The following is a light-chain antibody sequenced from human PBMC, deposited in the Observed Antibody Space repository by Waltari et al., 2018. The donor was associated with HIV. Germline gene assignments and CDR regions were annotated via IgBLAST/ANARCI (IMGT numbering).Light chain of an antibody. CDR3: QQYGNWYT. J-gene: IGKJ2*01. CDR1: QSVRRN. CDR2: GAS. V-gene: IGKV3-15*01. Sequence: EIVMTQSPVTLSVSPGERATLSCTASQSVRRNLAWYQQKPGQAPRLLIYGASTRATGIPARCSGSGSGTEFTLTISSLQSEDFAVYYCQQYGNWYTFGQGTKLEIK.